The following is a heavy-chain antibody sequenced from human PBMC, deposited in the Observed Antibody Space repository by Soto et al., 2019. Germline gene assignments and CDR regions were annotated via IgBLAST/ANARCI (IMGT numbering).Heavy chain of an antibody. V-gene: IGHV1-3*01. CDR3: ARHFSAPYNPRALFGELLFEYYFDY. D-gene: IGHD3-10*02. CDR1: GYTFTSYA. Sequence: ASVKVSCKASGYTFTSYAMHWVRQAPGQRLEWMGWINAGNGNTKYSQKFQGRVTITRDTSASTAYMELSSLRSEDTAVYYCARHFSAPYNPRALFGELLFEYYFDYWGQGTLVTVSS. CDR2: INAGNGNT. J-gene: IGHJ4*02.